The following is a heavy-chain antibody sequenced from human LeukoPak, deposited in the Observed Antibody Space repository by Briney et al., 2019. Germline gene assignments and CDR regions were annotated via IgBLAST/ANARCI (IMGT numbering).Heavy chain of an antibody. D-gene: IGHD3-9*01. CDR2: ISSSSSYI. V-gene: IGHV3-21*01. J-gene: IGHJ5*02. Sequence: PGGSLRLSCAASGFTFSSYSMNWVRQAPGKGLEWVSSISSSSSYIYYADSVKGRFTISRDNAKNSLYLQMNSLRAEDTAVYYCARGPMAVRYFDWFSQPINWFDPWGQGTLVTVSS. CDR1: GFTFSSYS. CDR3: ARGPMAVRYFDWFSQPINWFDP.